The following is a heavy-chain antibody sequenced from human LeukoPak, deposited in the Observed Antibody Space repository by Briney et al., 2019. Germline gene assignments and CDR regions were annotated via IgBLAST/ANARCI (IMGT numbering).Heavy chain of an antibody. Sequence: ASVKVSCKASGYTFTSYYMHWVRQAPGQGLEWMGIINPSGGSTSYAQKFQGRATMTRDTSTSTVYMELSSLRSEDTAVYYCASRKAAGYYFDYWGQGTLVTVSS. D-gene: IGHD6-13*01. CDR2: INPSGGST. V-gene: IGHV1-46*01. CDR3: ASRKAAGYYFDY. J-gene: IGHJ4*02. CDR1: GYTFTSYY.